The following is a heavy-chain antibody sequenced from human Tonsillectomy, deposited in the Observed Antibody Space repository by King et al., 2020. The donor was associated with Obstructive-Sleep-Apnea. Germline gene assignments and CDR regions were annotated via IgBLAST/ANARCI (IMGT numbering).Heavy chain of an antibody. J-gene: IGHJ3*02. CDR1: GYSFTSYW. CDR2: IDPSDSYT. V-gene: IGHV5-10-1*01. Sequence: VQLVQSGAEVKKPGESLRISCKGSGYSFTSYWISWVRQMPGKGLEWMGRIDPSDSYTNYSPSFQGHVTISADKSISTAYLQWSSLKASDTAMYYCAMTYYYDSSGYYGMVKAFDIWGQGTMVTVSS. CDR3: AMTYYYDSSGYYGMVKAFDI. D-gene: IGHD3-22*01.